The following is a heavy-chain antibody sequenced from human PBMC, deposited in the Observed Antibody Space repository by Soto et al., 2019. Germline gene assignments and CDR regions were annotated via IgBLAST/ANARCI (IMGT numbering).Heavy chain of an antibody. CDR2: IWYDGSNK. Sequence: QVQLVESGGGVVQPGGSRRPSCEASGFTFGSYGMPGVGQAQGKGLEWVAVIWYDGSNKYYADSVKGRFTISRDNSKNTLYLQMNSLRAEDTAVYYCARDKRDYFDYWGQGTLVTVSS. CDR3: ARDKRDYFDY. J-gene: IGHJ4*02. V-gene: IGHV3-33*01. CDR1: GFTFGSYG.